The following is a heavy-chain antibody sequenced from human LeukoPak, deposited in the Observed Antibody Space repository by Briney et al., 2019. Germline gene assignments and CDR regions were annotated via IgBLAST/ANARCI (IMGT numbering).Heavy chain of an antibody. Sequence: SQTLSLTCTVSGGSISSGSYYWSWIRQPAGKGLEWIGRIYTSGSTNYNPSLKSRVTISVDTSKNQFSLKLSSVTAADTAVYYCARGTSPRYCSSTSCSYFDYRGQGTLVTVSS. J-gene: IGHJ4*02. D-gene: IGHD2-2*01. CDR3: ARGTSPRYCSSTSCSYFDY. V-gene: IGHV4-61*02. CDR2: IYTSGST. CDR1: GGSISSGSYY.